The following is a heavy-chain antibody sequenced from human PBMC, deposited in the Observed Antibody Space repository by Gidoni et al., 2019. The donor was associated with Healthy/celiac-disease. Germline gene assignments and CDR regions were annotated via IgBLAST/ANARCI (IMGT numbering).Heavy chain of an antibody. D-gene: IGHD1-20*01. CDR1: GFPFRRYA. CDR3: AKDLGYNWNDVEAEDYYYYGMDV. J-gene: IGHJ6*02. V-gene: IGHV3-23*01. CDR2: ISGSGGST. Sequence: EVHLLESGGGLVQPGGSLRLSCAASGFPFRRYAMILVLQAPGKVLEGVSAISGSGGSTYYADSVKGRFTISRDNSKNTLYLQMNSLRAEDTAVYYCAKDLGYNWNDVEAEDYYYYGMDVWGQGTTVTVSS.